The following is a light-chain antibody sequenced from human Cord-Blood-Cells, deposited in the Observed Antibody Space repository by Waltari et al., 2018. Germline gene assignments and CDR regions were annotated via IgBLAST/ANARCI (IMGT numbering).Light chain of an antibody. CDR3: QQYNNWPYT. CDR2: GAS. CDR1: QSVSSN. V-gene: IGKV3-15*01. J-gene: IGKJ2*01. Sequence: EIVMKQSPATLSVSPGERATLSCRASQSVSSNLAWYQQKPGQAPRLLIYGASTRATGIPARFSGSGSGTEFTLTISSLQFEDFAVYYCQQYNNWPYTFGQGTKLEIK.